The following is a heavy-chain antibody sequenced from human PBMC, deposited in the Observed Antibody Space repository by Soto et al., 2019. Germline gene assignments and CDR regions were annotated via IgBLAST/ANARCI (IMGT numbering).Heavy chain of an antibody. Sequence: GGSLRLSCAASGFTFSSYGMHWVRQAPGKGLEWVAVISYDGSNKYYADSVKGRFTISRDNSKNTLYLQMNSLRAEDTAVYYCAKFSGRLRLLQPLRDVWGQGTTVPVSS. V-gene: IGHV3-30*18. CDR2: ISYDGSNK. CDR1: GFTFSSYG. D-gene: IGHD5-12*01. J-gene: IGHJ6*02. CDR3: AKFSGRLRLLQPLRDV.